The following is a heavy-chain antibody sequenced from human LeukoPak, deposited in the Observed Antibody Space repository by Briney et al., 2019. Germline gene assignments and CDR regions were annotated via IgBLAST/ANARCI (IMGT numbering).Heavy chain of an antibody. V-gene: IGHV3-30*02. CDR2: IRYDGSHK. D-gene: IGHD3-10*01. CDR3: AKGKDYGSHGAFDI. J-gene: IGHJ3*02. Sequence: GGSLRLSCTASGFSFSSSAMHWVRQAPGKGLEWVTFIRYDGSHKYYADSVRGRFTISRDNSKNTLYLQMNSLRAEDTAVYYCAKGKDYGSHGAFDIWGQGTMVTVSS. CDR1: GFSFSSSA.